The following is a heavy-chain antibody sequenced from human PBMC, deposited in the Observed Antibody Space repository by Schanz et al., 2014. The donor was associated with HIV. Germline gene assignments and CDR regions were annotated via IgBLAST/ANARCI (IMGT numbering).Heavy chain of an antibody. V-gene: IGHV1-2*02. CDR1: GYTFTAYY. J-gene: IGHJ3*02. D-gene: IGHD6-13*01. CDR2: INPNSGGT. Sequence: QLVQSGPEVKKPGASVKVSCKASGYTFTAYYIHWVRQAPGQGLEWMGWINPNSGGTNSAQKFQGRVTMSMDTSISTAYMEVRSLRSDDTALYFCARDLVDSSTWYDAFDIWGQGTKVTVSS. CDR3: ARDLVDSSTWYDAFDI.